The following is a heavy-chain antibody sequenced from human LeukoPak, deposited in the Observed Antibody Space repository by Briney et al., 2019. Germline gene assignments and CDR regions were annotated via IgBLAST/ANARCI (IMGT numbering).Heavy chain of an antibody. CDR3: ARETRLYGSGSYYATAFDY. D-gene: IGHD3-10*01. CDR2: ISAYNGNT. Sequence: ASVKVSCKASGYTFTSYGISWVRQAPGQGLEWMGWISAYNGNTNYAQELQGRVTMTTDTSTSTAYMELRSLRSDDTAVYYCARETRLYGSGSYYATAFDYWGQGTLVTVSS. CDR1: GYTFTSYG. J-gene: IGHJ4*02. V-gene: IGHV1-18*01.